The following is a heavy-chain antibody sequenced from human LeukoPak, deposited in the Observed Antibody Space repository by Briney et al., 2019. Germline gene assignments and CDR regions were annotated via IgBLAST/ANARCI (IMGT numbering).Heavy chain of an antibody. Sequence: GGSLRLSCAASGFTFSSYWMSWVRQAPGKGLELVANIKQDGSEKYYVDSVKGRFTISRDNAKNSLYLQMNSLRAEDTALYYCAKDRDKYSYYYHGMDVWGHGTTVTVSS. CDR3: AKDRDKYSYYYHGMDV. D-gene: IGHD5-18*01. CDR1: GFTFSSYW. V-gene: IGHV3-7*03. J-gene: IGHJ6*02. CDR2: IKQDGSEK.